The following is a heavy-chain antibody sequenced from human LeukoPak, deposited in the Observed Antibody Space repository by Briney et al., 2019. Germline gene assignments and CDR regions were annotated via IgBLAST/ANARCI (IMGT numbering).Heavy chain of an antibody. V-gene: IGHV1-46*01. D-gene: IGHD2-8*01. J-gene: IGHJ6*03. Sequence: ASVKVSCKASGYTFTSYYMHWVRQAPGQGLEWMGIINPSGGSTSYAQKFQGRVTMTRDTSISTAYMELSRLRSDDTAVYYCARCMKGYYYMDVWGKGTTVTISS. CDR1: GYTFTSYY. CDR3: ARCMKGYYYMDV. CDR2: INPSGGST.